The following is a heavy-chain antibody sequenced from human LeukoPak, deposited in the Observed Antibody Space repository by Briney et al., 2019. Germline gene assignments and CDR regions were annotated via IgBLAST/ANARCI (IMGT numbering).Heavy chain of an antibody. D-gene: IGHD1-26*01. CDR1: SGSMTSYH. CDR2: IHYGGST. CDR3: ARQRAVGATFDALDI. V-gene: IGHV4-59*08. J-gene: IGHJ3*02. Sequence: TSETLSLTCTVSSGSMTSYHGTWIRQSPGKGLDWIGYIHYGGSTTYNPSLKSRVTISIDTWKKQFSLKVTSVTAADTGVYYCARQRAVGATFDALDIWGQGAAVIVS.